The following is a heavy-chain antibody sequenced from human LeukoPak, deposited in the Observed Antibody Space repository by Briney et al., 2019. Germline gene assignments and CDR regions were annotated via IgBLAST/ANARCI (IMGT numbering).Heavy chain of an antibody. J-gene: IGHJ4*02. CDR1: GGSISSSSYY. V-gene: IGHV4-31*03. D-gene: IGHD3-10*01. CDR3: ARNLHGSDCFDQ. Sequence: PSETLSLTCTVSGGSISSSSYYWGWIRQHPGKGLEWIGYIYNSGSTYYNPSLKSRASLSADTSKNQFSLKLTSVSAADTAVYYCARNLHGSDCFDQWGQGTLVTVSS. CDR2: IYNSGST.